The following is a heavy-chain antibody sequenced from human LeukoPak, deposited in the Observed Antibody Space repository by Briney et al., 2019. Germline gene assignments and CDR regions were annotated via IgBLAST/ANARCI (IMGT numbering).Heavy chain of an antibody. CDR3: ARDKRFLVVAATGGWFDP. V-gene: IGHV3-21*01. CDR1: GFTFSSYS. J-gene: IGHJ5*02. CDR2: ISSSSSYI. D-gene: IGHD2-15*01. Sequence: GGSLRLCCAASGFTFSSYSMNWVRQAPGKGLECVSSISSSSSYIYYADSVKGRFTISRDNAKNSLYLQMNSLRAEDTAVYYCARDKRFLVVAATGGWFDPWGQGTLVTVSS.